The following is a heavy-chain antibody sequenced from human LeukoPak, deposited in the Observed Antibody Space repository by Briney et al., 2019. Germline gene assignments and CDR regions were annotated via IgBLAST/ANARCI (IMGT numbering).Heavy chain of an antibody. CDR3: ARDFAAGQAY. V-gene: IGHV3-7*03. CDR2: IKQDGSEK. CDR1: GFTFSSSW. J-gene: IGHJ4*02. D-gene: IGHD6-13*01. Sequence: GGSLRLSCAASGFTFSSSWMSWARQAPGKGLECVANIKQDGSEKYYVDSVKGRFTISRDNAKNSLYLQMNSLRAEDTAVYYCARDFAAGQAYWGQGTLVTVSS.